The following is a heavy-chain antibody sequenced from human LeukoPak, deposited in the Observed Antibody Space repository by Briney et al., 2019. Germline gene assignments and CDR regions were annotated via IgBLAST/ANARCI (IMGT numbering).Heavy chain of an antibody. J-gene: IGHJ3*02. D-gene: IGHD2-15*01. V-gene: IGHV4-39*01. CDR2: IYYSGST. Sequence: GSLRLSCAASGFSFSIYEMNWIRQPPGKGLEWIGSIYYSGSTYYNPSLKSRVTISVDTSKNQFSLKLSSVTAADTAVYYCARRCSGSSCYSGAFDIWGQGTMVTVSS. CDR3: ARRCSGSSCYSGAFDI. CDR1: GFSFSIYE.